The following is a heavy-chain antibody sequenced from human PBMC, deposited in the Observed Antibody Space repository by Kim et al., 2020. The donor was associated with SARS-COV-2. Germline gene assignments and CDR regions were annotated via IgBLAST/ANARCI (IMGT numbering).Heavy chain of an antibody. CDR1: GFIFSTYA. D-gene: IGHD5-18*01. V-gene: IGHV3-30-3*01. CDR2: ISFDGSNK. J-gene: IGHJ6*02. Sequence: GGSLRLSCAASGFIFSTYAMQWVRQAPGKGLEWVAVISFDGSNKYYTDSVKGRFTISRDNSKNTLYLRMNSLRPEDTAVYYCARETRARGYSYGYRDYYFVMDVWGQGTTVTVSS. CDR3: ARETRARGYSYGYRDYYFVMDV.